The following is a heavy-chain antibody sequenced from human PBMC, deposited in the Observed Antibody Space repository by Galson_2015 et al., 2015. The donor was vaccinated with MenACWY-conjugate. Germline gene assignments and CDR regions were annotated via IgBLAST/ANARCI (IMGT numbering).Heavy chain of an antibody. CDR1: GSNFLPYW. D-gene: IGHD1-26*01. J-gene: IGHJ6*02. CDR3: ARHPPGGRGMDV. V-gene: IGHV5-51*07. CDR2: ISPIDSKT. Sequence: QSGAEVKKPGESLQISCKASGSNFLPYWIGWVHQVPGKGLEWVGLISPIDSKTRYSPAFEGRVTISADNSITTAYLQWNSLQASDAAMYYCARHPPGGRGMDVWGQGTTVTVSS.